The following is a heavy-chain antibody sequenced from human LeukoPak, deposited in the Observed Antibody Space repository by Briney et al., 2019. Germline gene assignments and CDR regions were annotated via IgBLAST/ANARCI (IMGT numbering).Heavy chain of an antibody. CDR1: GFTFSSFA. J-gene: IGHJ4*02. CDR2: ISGSGAST. CDR3: AKGRGSPYYFEY. Sequence: PGGSLRLSCAASGFTFSSFAMTWVRQAPGKGLEWVSAISGSGASTYYADSVKGRFTISRDNTKNTLYPQMNSLRAEDAAVYYCAKGRGSPYYFEYWGQGTLVTVSS. V-gene: IGHV3-23*01. D-gene: IGHD1-26*01.